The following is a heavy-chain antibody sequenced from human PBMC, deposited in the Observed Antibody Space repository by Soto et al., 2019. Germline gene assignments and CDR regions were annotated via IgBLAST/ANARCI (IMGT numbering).Heavy chain of an antibody. CDR3: ARYCTNGVCYYALDY. J-gene: IGHJ4*02. V-gene: IGHV4-30-4*01. CDR2: IYYSGST. CDR1: GGSISSGDYY. Sequence: SETLSLTCTVSGGSISSGDYYWGWIRQPPGKGLEWIGYIYYSGSTYYNPSLKSRVTISVDTSKNQFSLKLSSVTAADTAVYYCARYCTNGVCYYALDYWGQGTLVTVSS. D-gene: IGHD2-8*01.